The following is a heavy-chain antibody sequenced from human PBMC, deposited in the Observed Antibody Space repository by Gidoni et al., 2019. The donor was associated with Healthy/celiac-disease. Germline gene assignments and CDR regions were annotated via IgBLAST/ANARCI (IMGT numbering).Heavy chain of an antibody. CDR3: ARNPYDYVWGSYRYTMGGGNFDY. CDR1: GYTFTGYY. CDR2: INPNSGGT. Sequence: QVQLVQSGAEVKKPGASVKVSCKASGYTFTGYYMHWVRQAPGQGLEWMGWINPNSGGTNYAQKFQGRVTMTRDTSISTAYMELSRLRSDDTAVYYCARNPYDYVWGSYRYTMGGGNFDYWGQGTLVTVSS. J-gene: IGHJ4*02. D-gene: IGHD3-16*02. V-gene: IGHV1-2*02.